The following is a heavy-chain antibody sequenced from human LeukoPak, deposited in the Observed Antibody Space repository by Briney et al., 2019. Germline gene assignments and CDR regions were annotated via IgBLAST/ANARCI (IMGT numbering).Heavy chain of an antibody. Sequence: GGSLRLSCAASGFTFSSYEMNWVRQAPGKGLEWVSYISSSGSTIYYADSVKGRFTISRDNAKNSLYLQMNSLRAEDTAVYYCAVTGYSSGWYNYWGQGTLVTVSS. J-gene: IGHJ4*02. D-gene: IGHD6-19*01. CDR3: AVTGYSSGWYNY. CDR1: GFTFSSYE. V-gene: IGHV3-48*03. CDR2: ISSSGSTI.